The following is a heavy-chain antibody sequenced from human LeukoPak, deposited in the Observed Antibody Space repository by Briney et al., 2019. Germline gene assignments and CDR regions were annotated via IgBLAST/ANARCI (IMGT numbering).Heavy chain of an antibody. J-gene: IGHJ4*02. Sequence: SVKVSCKASGGTFSSYAISWVRQAPGQGLEWMGRIIPILGIANYAQKFQGRVTITADKSTSTAYMELSSLRSEDTAVYYCARVGWGSIERVDYWGQGTLVTVSS. CDR2: IIPILGIA. V-gene: IGHV1-69*04. CDR1: GGTFSSYA. D-gene: IGHD7-27*01. CDR3: ARVGWGSIERVDY.